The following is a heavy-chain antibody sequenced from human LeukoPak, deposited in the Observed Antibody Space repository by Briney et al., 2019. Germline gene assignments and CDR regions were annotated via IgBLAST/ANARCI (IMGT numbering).Heavy chain of an antibody. CDR1: GGSISSSSYY. D-gene: IGHD3-9*01. V-gene: IGHV4-39*07. Sequence: PSETLSLTCTVSGGSISSSSYYWGWIRQPPGKGLEWIGSIYYSGSTYYNPSLKSRVTISVDTSKNQFSLKLSSVTAADAAVYYCAREGTYYDILTGYPRSGYFDYWGQGTLVTVSS. CDR3: AREGTYYDILTGYPRSGYFDY. J-gene: IGHJ4*02. CDR2: IYYSGST.